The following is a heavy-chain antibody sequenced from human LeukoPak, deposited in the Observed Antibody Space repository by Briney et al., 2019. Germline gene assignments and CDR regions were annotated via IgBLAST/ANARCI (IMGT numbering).Heavy chain of an antibody. CDR2: ISSSGTTI. J-gene: IGHJ4*02. CDR1: GFIFSDFY. D-gene: IGHD5-18*01. CDR3: AKDLGWIQFGY. Sequence: PGGSLRLSCAASGFIFSDFYMSWFRQAPGKGLEWVAYISSSGTTIYYADSVKGRFTISRDNSKNTVYLQVRSLRAEDTAVYYCAKDLGWIQFGYWGQGALVTVSS. V-gene: IGHV3-11*01.